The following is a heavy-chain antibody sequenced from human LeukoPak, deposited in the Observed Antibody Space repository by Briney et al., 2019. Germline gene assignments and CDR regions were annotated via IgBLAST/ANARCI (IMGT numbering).Heavy chain of an antibody. CDR2: IYYSGST. J-gene: IGHJ4*02. Sequence: SETLSPTCSVSGGSISSYYWSWIRQPPGKGLEWIGNIYYSGSTNYNPSLKSRVTISLDTSKSQFSLQLSSVTAADTAVYYCARGGSYYGYWGQGTLVTVSS. D-gene: IGHD1-26*01. V-gene: IGHV4-59*08. CDR1: GGSISSYY. CDR3: ARGGSYYGY.